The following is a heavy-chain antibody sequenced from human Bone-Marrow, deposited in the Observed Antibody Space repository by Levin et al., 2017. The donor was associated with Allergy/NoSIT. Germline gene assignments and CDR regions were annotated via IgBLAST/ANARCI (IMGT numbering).Heavy chain of an antibody. CDR2: ISYDGSNK. CDR3: ARDPLGGSYWGTLDY. D-gene: IGHD1-26*01. J-gene: IGHJ4*02. CDR1: GFTFSSYA. V-gene: IGHV3-30-3*01. Sequence: PGGSLRLSCAASGFTFSSYAMHWVRQAPGKGLEWVAVISYDGSNKYYADSVKGRFTISRDNSKNTLYLQMNSLRAEDTAVYYCARDPLGGSYWGTLDYWGQGTLVTVSS.